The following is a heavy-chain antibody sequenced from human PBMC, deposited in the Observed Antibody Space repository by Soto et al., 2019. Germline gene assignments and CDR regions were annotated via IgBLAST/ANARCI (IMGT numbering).Heavy chain of an antibody. CDR1: GYTFTSYY. CDR2: MNPNSGNT. V-gene: IGHV1-8*01. CDR3: ARGRADYYYYGMDV. Sequence: ASVKVSCKASGYTFTSYYINWVLQATGQGLEWMGWMNPNSGNTGYAQKFQGRVTMTRNTSISTAYMELSSLRSEDTAVYYCARGRADYYYYGMDVWGQGTTVTVSS. J-gene: IGHJ6*02.